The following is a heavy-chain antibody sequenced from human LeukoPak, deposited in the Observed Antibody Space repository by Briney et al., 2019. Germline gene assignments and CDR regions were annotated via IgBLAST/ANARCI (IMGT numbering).Heavy chain of an antibody. J-gene: IGHJ6*02. V-gene: IGHV3-74*01. Sequence: GGSLRLSCAASGFTFSSYWMHWVRQAPGKGLVWVSRINSDGSSTSYADSVKGRFTISRDNAKNTLYLQMNSLRAEDTAVYYCARDNEAVAGTDYYYGMDVWGQGTTVTVSS. D-gene: IGHD6-19*01. CDR3: ARDNEAVAGTDYYYGMDV. CDR2: INSDGSST. CDR1: GFTFSSYW.